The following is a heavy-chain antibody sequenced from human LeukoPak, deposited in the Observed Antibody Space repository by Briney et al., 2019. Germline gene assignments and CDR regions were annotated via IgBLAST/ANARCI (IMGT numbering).Heavy chain of an antibody. D-gene: IGHD6-13*01. J-gene: IGHJ4*02. Sequence: ASVKVSCKASGGTFSSYAISWVRQAPGQGLEWMGRIIPILGIANYAQKFQGRVAITADKSTSTAYMELSSLRSEDTAVYYCARDGSSSWYSAFDYWGQGTLVTVSS. V-gene: IGHV1-69*04. CDR2: IIPILGIA. CDR3: ARDGSSSWYSAFDY. CDR1: GGTFSSYA.